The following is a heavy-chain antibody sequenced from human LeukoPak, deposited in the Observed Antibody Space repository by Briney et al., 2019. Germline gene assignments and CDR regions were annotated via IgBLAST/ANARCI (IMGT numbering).Heavy chain of an antibody. Sequence: GGSLRLSCAASGFTLSSYWMSWVRQAPGKGLEWVANIKQDGSEKYYVDSVKGRFTISRDNAKNSLYLQMNSLRAEDTAVYYCARVLRSGWYSGYFDYWGQGTLVTVSS. D-gene: IGHD6-19*01. J-gene: IGHJ4*02. V-gene: IGHV3-7*01. CDR2: IKQDGSEK. CDR3: ARVLRSGWYSGYFDY. CDR1: GFTLSSYW.